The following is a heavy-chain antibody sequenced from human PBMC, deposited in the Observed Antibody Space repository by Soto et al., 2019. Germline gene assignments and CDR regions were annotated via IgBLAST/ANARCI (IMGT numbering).Heavy chain of an antibody. D-gene: IGHD3-16*01. V-gene: IGHV1-3*01. CDR1: GYTFTSYA. CDR3: ARHLMITFGGVPRGGAFDI. CDR2: INAGNGNT. J-gene: IGHJ3*02. Sequence: ASVKVSCKASGYTFTSYAMHWVRQAPGQRLEWMGWINAGNGNTKYSQKFQGRVTITRDTSESTAYMELSSLRSEDTAVYYCARHLMITFGGVPRGGAFDIWGQGTMVTVSS.